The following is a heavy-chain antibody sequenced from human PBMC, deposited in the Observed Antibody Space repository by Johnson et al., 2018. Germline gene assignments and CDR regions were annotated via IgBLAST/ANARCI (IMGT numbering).Heavy chain of an antibody. Sequence: VQLVESGGGVVQPGRSLRLSCAASGFTFSSYVMHWVRQAPGKGLEWVAVIWYDGSNKYYADSVKGRFTISRDNSKHTLYLQMKSLRAEDTAVYYCARWGTYSGSLGKICWGQGTMVTVSS. V-gene: IGHV3-33*01. CDR2: IWYDGSNK. J-gene: IGHJ3*01. D-gene: IGHD1-26*01. CDR1: GFTFSSYV. CDR3: ARWGTYSGSLGKIC.